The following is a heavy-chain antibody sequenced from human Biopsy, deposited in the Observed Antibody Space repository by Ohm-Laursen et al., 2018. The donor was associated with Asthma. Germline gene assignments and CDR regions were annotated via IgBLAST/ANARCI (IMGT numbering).Heavy chain of an antibody. D-gene: IGHD3-3*01. CDR1: GFTFGDYC. V-gene: IGHV3-7*01. Sequence: SLRRSCAASGFTFGDYCMSWVRQVPGKGLEWVANIKHDGSEKNHVDSLKGRFTISRDNAKNLLFLQMNSLRAEDTAVYYCARTFHFWSPYHAEHYQLWDQGTLVTVSS. J-gene: IGHJ1*01. CDR2: IKHDGSEK. CDR3: ARTFHFWSPYHAEHYQL.